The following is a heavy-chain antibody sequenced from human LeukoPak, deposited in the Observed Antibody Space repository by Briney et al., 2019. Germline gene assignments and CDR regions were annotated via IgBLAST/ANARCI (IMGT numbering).Heavy chain of an antibody. Sequence: SETLSLTCAVYGGSFSGYYWSWIRQPPGKGLEWIGEINHSGSTNYNPSLKSRVTISVDTSKNQFSLKLSSVTAADTAVYYCARDEFVSGYDRNHYFDYWGQGTLVTVSS. CDR3: ARDEFVSGYDRNHYFDY. CDR2: INHSGST. V-gene: IGHV4-34*01. CDR1: GGSFSGYY. D-gene: IGHD5-12*01. J-gene: IGHJ4*02.